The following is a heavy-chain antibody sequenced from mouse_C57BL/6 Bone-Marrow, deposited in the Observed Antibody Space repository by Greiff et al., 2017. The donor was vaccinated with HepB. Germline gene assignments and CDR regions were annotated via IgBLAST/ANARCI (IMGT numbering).Heavy chain of an antibody. CDR3: AKESDYSNYGFAY. CDR1: GYTFTSYW. Sequence: QVQLQQPGAELVKPGASVKMSCKASGYTFTSYWITWVKQRPGQGLEWIGDICPGSGSTNYNEKFKSKATLTVDTSSSTAYMQLSSLTSEDSAVYYCAKESDYSNYGFAYWGQGTLVTVSA. V-gene: IGHV1-55*01. D-gene: IGHD2-5*01. J-gene: IGHJ3*01. CDR2: ICPGSGST.